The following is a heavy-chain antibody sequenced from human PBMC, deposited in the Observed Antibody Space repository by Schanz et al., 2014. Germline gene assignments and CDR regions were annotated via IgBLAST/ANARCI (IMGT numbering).Heavy chain of an antibody. V-gene: IGHV3-48*01. D-gene: IGHD3-10*01. J-gene: IGHJ5*02. CDR3: ARPALWFGDNCFDP. Sequence: EMQLLESGGGLIQPGGSLRLSCAASGFTFSTHAMSWVRQAPGKGLEWISYITYNGGTIYYADSVKGRFTISRDNAKNSLYLEMNSLRAEDTAVYYCARPALWFGDNCFDPWGQGTLVTVSS. CDR2: ITYNGGTI. CDR1: GFTFSTHA.